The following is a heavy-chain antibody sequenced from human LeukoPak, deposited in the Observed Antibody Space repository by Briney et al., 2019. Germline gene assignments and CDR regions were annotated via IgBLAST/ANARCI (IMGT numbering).Heavy chain of an antibody. Sequence: ASVKVSCKASGYTFTSYGISWVRQAPGQGLEWMGWISAYNGNTNYAQKLQGRVTMTTDTSTSTAYMELRSLRSDDTAVYYCARGLSRGVIPYYFDYWGQGTLVTVSS. J-gene: IGHJ4*02. V-gene: IGHV1-18*01. CDR1: GYTFTSYG. D-gene: IGHD2/OR15-2a*01. CDR2: ISAYNGNT. CDR3: ARGLSRGVIPYYFDY.